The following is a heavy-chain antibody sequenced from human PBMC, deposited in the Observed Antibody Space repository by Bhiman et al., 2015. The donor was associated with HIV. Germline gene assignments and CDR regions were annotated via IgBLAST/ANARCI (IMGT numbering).Heavy chain of an antibody. V-gene: IGHV3-21*03. CDR3: ARSEGQKY. Sequence: EVQLVESGGGLVKPGGSLRLSCAASGFTFSDYIMNWVRQAPGKGLEWVSSISNTSTYIYYADSVKGRFTISRDNAKNSLFLQMNSLRAEDTALYYCARSEGQKYWGQGTLVTVSS. CDR2: ISNTSTYI. J-gene: IGHJ4*02. CDR1: GFTFSDYI.